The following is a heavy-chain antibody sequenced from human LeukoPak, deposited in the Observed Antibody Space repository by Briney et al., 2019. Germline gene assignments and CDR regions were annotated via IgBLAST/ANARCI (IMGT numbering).Heavy chain of an antibody. D-gene: IGHD3-10*01. V-gene: IGHV1-8*01. CDR1: GYTFTTYD. J-gene: IGHJ4*02. CDR2: MKPNSGNT. Sequence: ASVNVSCKASGYTFTTYDINWVRQAPGQGLEWMGWMKPNSGNTGYAQKFQGRVTMTRNTSISTAYMELNSLRSEDTAVYYCAIDYASGNFDYWGQGTLVTVSS. CDR3: AIDYASGNFDY.